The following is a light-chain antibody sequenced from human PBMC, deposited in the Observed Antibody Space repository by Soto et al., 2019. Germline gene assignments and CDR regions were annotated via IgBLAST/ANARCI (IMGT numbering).Light chain of an antibody. J-gene: IGLJ2*01. V-gene: IGLV1-47*01. CDR1: SSNIGINF. CDR3: ATWDDSLIGPV. CDR2: MNN. Sequence: QSVLTQPTSASGTPGQRVTISCSGSSSNIGINFVSWYQQLPGAAPRLLIYMNNQRPSGVPDRFSGSKSGTSVSLAISGLRSEDEADYYCATWDDSLIGPVFGGGTKLTVL.